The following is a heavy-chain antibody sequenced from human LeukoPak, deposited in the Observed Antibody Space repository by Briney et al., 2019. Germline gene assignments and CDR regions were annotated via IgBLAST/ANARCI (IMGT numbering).Heavy chain of an antibody. CDR1: GFTLRSYD. D-gene: IGHD5-12*01. V-gene: IGHV3-23*01. Sequence: PGGSLRLSCAASGFTLRSYDMSWVRQAPGKGLEWVAATSGSGVNSYYADSVRGRFTISRDNSHNTLYLQMDSLRAEDTALYYCAKEYSGYDFDYWGQGTLVTVSS. J-gene: IGHJ4*02. CDR3: AKEYSGYDFDY. CDR2: TSGSGVNS.